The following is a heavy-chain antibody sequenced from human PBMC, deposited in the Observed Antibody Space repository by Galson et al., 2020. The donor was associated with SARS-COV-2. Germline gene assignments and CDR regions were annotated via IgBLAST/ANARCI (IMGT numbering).Heavy chain of an antibody. Sequence: GGSLRLSCAAYGFNFDDYAMHWVRQPPGKGLEWVSLISGDDTSAYYADSVKGRFTISRDNSKNSLYLQMNTLRAEDTALYYCAKDCGEYCSSTSYEGTFDIGGQGKMVTVSS. J-gene: IGHJ3*02. CDR2: ISGDDTSA. CDR1: GFNFDDYA. D-gene: IGHD2-2*01. CDR3: AKDCGEYCSSTSYEGTFDI. V-gene: IGHV3-43*02.